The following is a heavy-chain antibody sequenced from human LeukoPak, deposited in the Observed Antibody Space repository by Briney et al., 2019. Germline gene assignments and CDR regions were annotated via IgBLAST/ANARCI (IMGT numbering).Heavy chain of an antibody. CDR1: GFTFSSYW. CDR2: IKQDGSGK. V-gene: IGHV3-7*01. Sequence: GGSLRLSCAASGFTFSSYWMSWVRQAPGKGLEWVANIKQDGSGKYYVDSVKGRFTISRDNAKNSLYLQMNSLRAEDTAVFYCARDLGGYDYVPYFDYWGQGTLVTVSS. D-gene: IGHD5-12*01. CDR3: ARDLGGYDYVPYFDY. J-gene: IGHJ4*02.